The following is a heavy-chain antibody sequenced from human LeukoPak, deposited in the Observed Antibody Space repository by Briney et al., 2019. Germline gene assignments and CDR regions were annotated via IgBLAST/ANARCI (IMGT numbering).Heavy chain of an antibody. CDR3: ARISGSGSIYSYFDY. CDR1: GFTFSSYW. J-gene: IGHJ4*02. Sequence: PGGSLRLSCAASGFTFSSYWMSWVRQAPGKGLEWVPNIKQDGSEKYYVDSVKGRFTISRDNAKNSLYLQMNSLRAEDTAVYYCARISGSGSIYSYFDYWGQGTLVTVSS. CDR2: IKQDGSEK. V-gene: IGHV3-7*01. D-gene: IGHD3-10*01.